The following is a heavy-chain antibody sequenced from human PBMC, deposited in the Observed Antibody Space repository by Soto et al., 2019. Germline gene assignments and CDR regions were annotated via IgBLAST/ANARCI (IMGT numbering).Heavy chain of an antibody. CDR3: ARGLQPIYSSGRYFGLGYDP. Sequence: ASVKVSCKASGYTFTSYDINWVRQATGQGLEWMGWMNPNNGNTNYAQKLQGRVTMTTDTSTSTAYMELRSLRSDDTAVYYCARGLQPIYSSGRYFGLGYDPWGQGTLVTVSS. CDR1: GYTFTSYD. J-gene: IGHJ5*02. CDR2: MNPNNGNT. V-gene: IGHV1-18*01. D-gene: IGHD6-19*01.